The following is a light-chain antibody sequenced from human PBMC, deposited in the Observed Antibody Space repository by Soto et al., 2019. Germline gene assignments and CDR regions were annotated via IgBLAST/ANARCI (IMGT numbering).Light chain of an antibody. Sequence: VSMSPATLSLYTGERVTTTCRASQGISSYLAWYQQKPGQAPKLLIYAASTLQSGVPSRFSGSGSGTDFTLTITSLQPEDFATYYCQLPYILPPTFGQVTMVDI. V-gene: IGKV1-8*01. CDR2: AAS. J-gene: IGKJ1*01. CDR1: QGISSY. CDR3: QLPYILPPT.